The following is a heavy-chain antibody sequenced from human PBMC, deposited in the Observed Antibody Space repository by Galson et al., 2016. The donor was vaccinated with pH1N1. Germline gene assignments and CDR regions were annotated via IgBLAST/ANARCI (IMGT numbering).Heavy chain of an antibody. Sequence: ATLSLTCGVSGGSISSGNWWSWVRQPPGKGLEWIGDIYHSGNTNNNPSPKSRVAISVDKSKNQFYLKLSSVTAADTAVYYCVRAATVTTTGVYFQHWGQGTLVIVSS. CDR1: GGSISSGNW. J-gene: IGHJ1*01. CDR2: IYHSGNT. CDR3: VRAATVTTTGVYFQH. D-gene: IGHD4-11*01. V-gene: IGHV4-4*02.